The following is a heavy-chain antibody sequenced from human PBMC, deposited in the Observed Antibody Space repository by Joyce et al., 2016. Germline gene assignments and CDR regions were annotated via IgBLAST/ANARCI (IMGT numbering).Heavy chain of an antibody. CDR1: GFTFSSYS. CDR2: ISSSSSYI. V-gene: IGHV3-21*01. J-gene: IGHJ6*02. CDR3: ARRLAVAGRKGMDV. Sequence: EVQLVESGGGLVKPGGSLRLSCAASGFTFSSYSMNWVRQAPGKGLEGVSSISSSSSYIYYADSVKGRFTISRDNAKNSLYLQMNSLRAEDTAVYYCARRLAVAGRKGMDVWGQGTTVTVSS. D-gene: IGHD6-19*01.